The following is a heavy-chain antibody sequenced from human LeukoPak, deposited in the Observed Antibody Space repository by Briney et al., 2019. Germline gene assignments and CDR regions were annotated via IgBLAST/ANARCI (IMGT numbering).Heavy chain of an antibody. CDR3: ARVHLYDSSGSEVFDI. J-gene: IGHJ3*02. Sequence: GASVKVSCKASGGTFSSYAISWVRQAPGQGLEWMGWINPNSGGTNYAQKFQGRVTMTRDTSISAAYMELSRLRSDDTAVYYCARVHLYDSSGSEVFDIWGQGTMVTVSS. D-gene: IGHD3-22*01. V-gene: IGHV1-2*02. CDR2: INPNSGGT. CDR1: GGTFSSYA.